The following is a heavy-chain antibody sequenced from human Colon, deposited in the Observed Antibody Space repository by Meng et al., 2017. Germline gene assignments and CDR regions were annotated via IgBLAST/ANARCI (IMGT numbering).Heavy chain of an antibody. CDR1: GGSFTDYY. Sequence: QPRRWGRVQLKPSDTLPLPCAVYGGSFTDYYLTWIRQPPGKGLEWVGEIHPSGSTYYSPSLQSRVTITLDTSKNQFSLTLSSMTAADTAVYYCARGVDWAKSGNFWDQGTLVTVSS. J-gene: IGHJ4*02. CDR3: ARGVDWAKSGNF. V-gene: IGHV4-34*01. CDR2: IHPSGST. D-gene: IGHD3-9*01.